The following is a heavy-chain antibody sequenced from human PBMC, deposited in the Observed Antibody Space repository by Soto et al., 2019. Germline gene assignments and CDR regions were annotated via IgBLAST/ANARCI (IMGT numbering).Heavy chain of an antibody. Sequence: ETLXLTWTVSGGSISSDYWSWIRQPPGKGLEWIGYIYYSGSTNYNPSLKSRVTISVDTSKNQFSLKLSSVTAADTAVYYCARSTEFSMVRGVIITGYYYYYYMDVWGKGTTVTVSS. J-gene: IGHJ6*03. D-gene: IGHD3-10*01. CDR2: IYYSGST. CDR1: GGSISSDY. CDR3: ARSTEFSMVRGVIITGYYYYYYMDV. V-gene: IGHV4-59*08.